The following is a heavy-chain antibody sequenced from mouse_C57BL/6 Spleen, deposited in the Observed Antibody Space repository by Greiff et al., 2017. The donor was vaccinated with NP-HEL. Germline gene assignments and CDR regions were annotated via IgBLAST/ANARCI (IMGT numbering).Heavy chain of an antibody. CDR1: GYTFTSYW. J-gene: IGHJ1*03. D-gene: IGHD2-4*01. CDR3: ARSLYYDSYWYFDV. V-gene: IGHV1-55*01. Sequence: QVQLQQPGAELVKPGASVKMSCKASGYTFTSYWITWVKQRPGQGLEWIGDIHPGSGSTNYNEKFKSKATLTVDTSSSTAYMQLSSLTSEDSAVYYCARSLYYDSYWYFDVWGTGTTVTVSS. CDR2: IHPGSGST.